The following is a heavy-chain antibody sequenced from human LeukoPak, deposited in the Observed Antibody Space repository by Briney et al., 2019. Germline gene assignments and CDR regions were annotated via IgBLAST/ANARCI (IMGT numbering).Heavy chain of an antibody. CDR1: GFTFSSYW. CDR2: IKQDGSEK. V-gene: IGHV3-7*01. Sequence: GGSLRLSCAASGFTFSSYWMSWVRQAPGKGLEWVANIKQDGSEKYYVDSVKSRFTISRDNAKNSLYLQMNSLRAEDTAVYYCARDKRRDYFDYWGQGTLVTVSS. D-gene: IGHD5-24*01. J-gene: IGHJ4*02. CDR3: ARDKRRDYFDY.